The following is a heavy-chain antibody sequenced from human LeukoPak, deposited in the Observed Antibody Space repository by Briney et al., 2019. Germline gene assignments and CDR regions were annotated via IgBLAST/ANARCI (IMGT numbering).Heavy chain of an antibody. CDR1: GYSFTTQW. Sequence: GESLKISCKVSGYSFTTQWIGWVRQMPGKGLEWMGIIHPVNSETRYRPSFEGQVTISADTSISTVLLQWNSLKSSDTAMYYCARRGSYYWFDYWGQGTLVTVSS. D-gene: IGHD1-26*01. CDR2: IHPVNSET. J-gene: IGHJ5*01. CDR3: ARRGSYYWFDY. V-gene: IGHV5-51*01.